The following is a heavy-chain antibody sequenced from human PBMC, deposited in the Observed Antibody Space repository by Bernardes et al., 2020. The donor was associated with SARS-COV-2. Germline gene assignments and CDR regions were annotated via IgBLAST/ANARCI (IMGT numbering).Heavy chain of an antibody. D-gene: IGHD2-8*01. J-gene: IGHJ4*02. CDR2: VNPHNGNT. CDR1: GYTFTSYG. V-gene: IGHV1-18*04. Sequence: ASMKVSCKASGYTFTSYGISWVRQAPGQGFEWMGGVNPHNGNTNYAQKFQGRVTMTTDTSTSTAYLELRNLRSDDTAVYYCARAGYIVLLVYAQFDYWGQGTLVTVS. CDR3: ARAGYIVLLVYAQFDY.